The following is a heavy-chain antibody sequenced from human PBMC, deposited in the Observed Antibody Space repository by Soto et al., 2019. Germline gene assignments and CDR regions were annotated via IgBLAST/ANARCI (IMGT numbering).Heavy chain of an antibody. Sequence: ASVKVSCKASGYTFTGYYMHWVRQAPGQGLEWMGWINPNSGGTNYAQKFQGWVTMTRDTSISPAYMELSRLRSDDTAVYYCARESGSYYFDYWGQGTLVTVSS. CDR3: ARESGSYYFDY. CDR2: INPNSGGT. J-gene: IGHJ4*02. D-gene: IGHD1-26*01. V-gene: IGHV1-2*04. CDR1: GYTFTGYY.